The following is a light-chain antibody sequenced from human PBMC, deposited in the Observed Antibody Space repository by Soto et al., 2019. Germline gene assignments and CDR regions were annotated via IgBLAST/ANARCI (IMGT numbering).Light chain of an antibody. J-gene: IGKJ1*01. V-gene: IGKV1-39*01. CDR3: PQSFSTPRT. Sequence: DIQMTQSPSSLSASVGDRVTISCRASQTINTYVKWYLQKPGKAPKLLIYAASSLHSGVPSRFSGSGSGTYFTLTISSLQPEDFATYYCPQSFSTPRTYGQGTKVEIK. CDR2: AAS. CDR1: QTINTY.